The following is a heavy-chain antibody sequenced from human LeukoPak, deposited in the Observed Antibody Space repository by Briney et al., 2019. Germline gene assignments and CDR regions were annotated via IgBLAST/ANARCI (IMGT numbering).Heavy chain of an antibody. J-gene: IGHJ6*02. Sequence: ASVKVSCKASGGTFSSYAISWVRQAPGQGLEWMGRIIPILGIENYAQKFQGRVTITADKSTSTAYMELSSLRSEDTAVYYCARDPYYDSSGRQGDYYYGMDVWGQGTTVTVSS. D-gene: IGHD3-22*01. CDR1: GGTFSSYA. CDR2: IIPILGIE. CDR3: ARDPYYDSSGRQGDYYYGMDV. V-gene: IGHV1-69*04.